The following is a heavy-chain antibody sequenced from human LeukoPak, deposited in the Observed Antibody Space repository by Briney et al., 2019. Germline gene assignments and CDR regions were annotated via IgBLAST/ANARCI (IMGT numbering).Heavy chain of an antibody. CDR1: GITLSNYG. V-gene: IGHV3-23*01. CDR3: AKRGVVIRVILVGFHKEAYYFDS. Sequence: PGRSLRLSCAASGITLSNYGMSWVRQAPGKGLEWVAGLSGSGGSTYYADSVKGRFTISRDNPKNTLYLQMNSLRAEDTAVYFCAKRGVVIRVILVGFHKEAYYFDSWGQGALVTVSS. CDR2: LSGSGGST. J-gene: IGHJ4*02. D-gene: IGHD3-22*01.